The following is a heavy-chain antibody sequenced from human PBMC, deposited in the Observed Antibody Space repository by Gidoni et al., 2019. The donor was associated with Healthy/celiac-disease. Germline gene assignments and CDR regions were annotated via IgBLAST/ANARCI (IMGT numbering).Heavy chain of an antibody. CDR3: AKFGGYDSSGYLSRDAFDI. Sequence: EVQLLESGGGLVQPGGSLRLSCGASGFTFSRYAMSWVRQAPGKGLEVGAAISGIGGSTYYADSVKGRFTISRDKSKNTLYLQMNSLRAEDTAVYYCAKFGGYDSSGYLSRDAFDIWGQGTMVTVSS. V-gene: IGHV3-23*01. CDR1: GFTFSRYA. D-gene: IGHD3-22*01. CDR2: ISGIGGST. J-gene: IGHJ3*02.